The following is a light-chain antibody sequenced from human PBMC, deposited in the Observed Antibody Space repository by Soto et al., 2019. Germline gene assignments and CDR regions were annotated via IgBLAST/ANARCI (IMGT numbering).Light chain of an antibody. J-gene: IGLJ1*01. CDR3: AAWDDSLNGYV. V-gene: IGLV1-44*01. CDR2: SYN. Sequence: QSVLTQPPSASGTPGQRVTISCSGSSSYIGSNTVNWYQQLPGTAPKLLIYSYNQRPSGVPDRFSDSKSGTSASLAISGLQSEDVADYYCAAWDDSLNGYVFGTGTKLTVL. CDR1: SSYIGSNT.